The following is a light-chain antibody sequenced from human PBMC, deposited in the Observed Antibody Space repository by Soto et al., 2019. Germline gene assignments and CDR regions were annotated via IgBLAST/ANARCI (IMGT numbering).Light chain of an antibody. CDR2: GSS. CDR3: LQHHSFPRT. V-gene: IGKV1-17*01. CDR1: QSVNYY. J-gene: IGKJ3*01. Sequence: DIQMTQFPSSLSAAVGDRVTITCLASQSVNYYLNWYQQKPGKAPKRLIYGSSSLQSGVPSRFSGSGSGTEFILTISSLQPEDSATYYCLQHHSFPRTFGPGTKVDIK.